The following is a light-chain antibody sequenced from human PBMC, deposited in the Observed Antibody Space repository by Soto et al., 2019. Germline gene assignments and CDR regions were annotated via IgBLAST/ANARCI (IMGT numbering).Light chain of an antibody. Sequence: EIVLTQSPGTLSLSPGERATLSCRASQSINSRYLAWYQQKPGQAPRLLIYGASSRAIGIPDRFSGSGSGTDFTLTISRLEPEDFAVYYCQQFGSSPGFTFGPGTIVDIK. J-gene: IGKJ3*01. V-gene: IGKV3-20*01. CDR1: QSINSRY. CDR3: QQFGSSPGFT. CDR2: GAS.